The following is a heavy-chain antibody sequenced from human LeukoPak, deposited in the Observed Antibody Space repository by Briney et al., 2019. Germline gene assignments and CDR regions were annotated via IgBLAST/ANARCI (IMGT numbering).Heavy chain of an antibody. Sequence: SETLSLTCTVSGGSISSSSYYWGWIRQPPGKGLEWIGSIYYSGSTYYNPSLKSRVTISVDTSKNQFSLKLSSVTAADTAVYYCARDEGAIGYWGQGTLVTVSS. CDR3: ARDEGAIGY. J-gene: IGHJ4*02. CDR2: IYYSGST. D-gene: IGHD1-26*01. CDR1: GGSISSSSYY. V-gene: IGHV4-39*07.